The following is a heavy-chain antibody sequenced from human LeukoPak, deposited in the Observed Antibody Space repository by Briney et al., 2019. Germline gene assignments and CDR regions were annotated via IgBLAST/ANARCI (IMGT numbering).Heavy chain of an antibody. Sequence: GGSLRLSCAASGFTFSSYSMNWVRQAPGKGLEWVSSISSGSGYIYYADSLKGRFTISRDNAKNSLYLQMNSLRAEDTAVYYCARFIAAPYYFDYWGRGTLVTVSS. D-gene: IGHD6-13*01. CDR1: GFTFSSYS. CDR2: ISSGSGYI. V-gene: IGHV3-21*01. CDR3: ARFIAAPYYFDY. J-gene: IGHJ4*02.